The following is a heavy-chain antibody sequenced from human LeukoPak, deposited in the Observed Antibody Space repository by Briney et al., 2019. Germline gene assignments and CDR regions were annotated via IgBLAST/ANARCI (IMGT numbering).Heavy chain of an antibody. V-gene: IGHV3-9*01. CDR1: GFTFDNYD. J-gene: IGHJ6*02. D-gene: IGHD4-17*01. Sequence: GGSLRLSCAASGFTFDNYDMHWVRQAPGKGLEWVSGITWNSGGIGYADSVKGRFTISRDNAKNSLYLQMNSLRAEVTALYYCAKGYGDYYYYYGMDVWGLGTTVTVS. CDR3: AKGYGDYYYYYGMDV. CDR2: ITWNSGGI.